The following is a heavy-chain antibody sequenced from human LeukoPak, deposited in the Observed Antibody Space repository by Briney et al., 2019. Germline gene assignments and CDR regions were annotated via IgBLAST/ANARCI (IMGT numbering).Heavy chain of an antibody. CDR3: ARRVLMSSTGVPDTWLDP. CDR2: ITHSGST. Sequence: SGSLSLTCTVSGDSITQYYWNWIRQPPGKGLEWIGYITHSGSTNANSSLKSRVTMSVDTSKNQFSLSLTSLTAADTAVYYCARRVLMSSTGVPDTWLDPWGQGALVTVS. CDR1: GDSITQYY. D-gene: IGHD2-8*01. J-gene: IGHJ5*02. V-gene: IGHV4-59*12.